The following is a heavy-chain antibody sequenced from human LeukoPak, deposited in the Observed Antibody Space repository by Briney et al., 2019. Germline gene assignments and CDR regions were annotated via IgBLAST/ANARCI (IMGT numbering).Heavy chain of an antibody. CDR1: GFTFSSYA. J-gene: IGHJ4*02. Sequence: PGGSLRLSCAASGFTFSSYAMSWVRQAPGKGLEWVSAISGSGGSTYYADSVKGRFTISRDNSKNTMYLQMNSLRAEDTAVYYCAKELRPYDSSGPDYWGQGTLVTVSS. CDR2: ISGSGGST. CDR3: AKELRPYDSSGPDY. V-gene: IGHV3-23*01. D-gene: IGHD3-22*01.